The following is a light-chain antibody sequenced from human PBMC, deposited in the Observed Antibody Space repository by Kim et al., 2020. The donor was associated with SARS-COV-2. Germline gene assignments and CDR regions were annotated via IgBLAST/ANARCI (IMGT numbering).Light chain of an antibody. CDR2: QDS. CDR1: KLGDKF. CDR3: QAWDSSTYV. Sequence: GSPGQTASITCSGDKLGDKFACWYQQKPGQSPVLVIYQDSRRPSGIPERFSGSNSGNTATLTISGTQAMDEADYYCQAWDSSTYVFGTGTKVTVL. V-gene: IGLV3-1*01. J-gene: IGLJ1*01.